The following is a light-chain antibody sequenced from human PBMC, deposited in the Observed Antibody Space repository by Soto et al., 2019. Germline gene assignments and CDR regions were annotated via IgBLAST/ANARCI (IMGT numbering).Light chain of an antibody. CDR1: GSDVGGYNY. V-gene: IGLV2-14*01. CDR3: SSYTISNTPYV. CDR2: EVS. Sequence: SALTQPASVSGSPGQSITVSCTGSGSDVGGYNYVSWYQQHPGKAPKLIIYEVSTRPSGVSNRFSGSKSGNTASLTISGLQAEDEADYYCSSYTISNTPYVFGTGTQLTVL. J-gene: IGLJ1*01.